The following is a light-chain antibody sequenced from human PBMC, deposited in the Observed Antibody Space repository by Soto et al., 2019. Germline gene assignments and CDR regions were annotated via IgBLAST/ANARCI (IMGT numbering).Light chain of an antibody. CDR2: KAS. CDR1: QTISSW. J-gene: IGKJ2*01. V-gene: IGKV1-5*03. Sequence: DIQMTQSPSTLSGSVGDRVTITCRASQTISSWLAWYQQKPGKAPKLLIYKASTLKSGVPSRFSGSGSGTEFTLTISSLQPEDFATYYCEQLNSYPFTFGQGTKVDIK. CDR3: EQLNSYPFT.